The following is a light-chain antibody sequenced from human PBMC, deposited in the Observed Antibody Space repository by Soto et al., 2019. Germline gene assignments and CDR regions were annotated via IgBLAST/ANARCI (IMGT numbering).Light chain of an antibody. CDR1: SSDIGSNT. Sequence: QSVLTQPPSLSGTPGQRVTISCSGGSSDIGSNTVNWYQQLPGTAPKLLIYSNDQWPSGVPDRFSGSKSGTSASLAISGLQSDDEATYYCAAWDDSLNAWVFGGGTKLTVL. V-gene: IGLV1-44*01. CDR2: SND. J-gene: IGLJ3*02. CDR3: AAWDDSLNAWV.